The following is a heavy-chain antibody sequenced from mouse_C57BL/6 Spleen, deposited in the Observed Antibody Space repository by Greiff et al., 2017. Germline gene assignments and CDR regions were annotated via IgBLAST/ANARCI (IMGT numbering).Heavy chain of an antibody. Sequence: QVQLQQSGAELVKPGASVKISCKASGYAFSSYWMNWVKQRPGQGLEWIGQIYPGDGDTNYNGKFKGKATLTADKSSSTAYMQLSSLTSEDSAVYFCARLGTTVVAPAMDYWGQGTSVTVSA. CDR3: ARLGTTVVAPAMDY. D-gene: IGHD1-1*01. CDR1: GYAFSSYW. CDR2: IYPGDGDT. J-gene: IGHJ4*01. V-gene: IGHV1-80*01.